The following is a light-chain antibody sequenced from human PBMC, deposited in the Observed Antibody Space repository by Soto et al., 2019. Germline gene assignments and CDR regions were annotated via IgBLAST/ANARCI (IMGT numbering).Light chain of an antibody. Sequence: EIVLTRSPATLSLCSGERATISCMASQSVSSSYLAWYQQKPGQAPRLLIYAASSRATGIPDRFSGSGSGTDFTLTINRLEPEDFAVYYCQQYGSSPTFGQGTRLEI. CDR2: AAS. CDR1: QSVSSSY. J-gene: IGKJ5*01. CDR3: QQYGSSPT. V-gene: IGKV3-20*01.